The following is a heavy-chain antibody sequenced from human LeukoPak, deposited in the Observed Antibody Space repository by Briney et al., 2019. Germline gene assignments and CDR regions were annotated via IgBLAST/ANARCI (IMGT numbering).Heavy chain of an antibody. J-gene: IGHJ6*03. D-gene: IGHD6-19*01. CDR2: ISGYNGNT. CDR3: ARAGAVAPYYYYVDG. Sequence: GASVKVSCKASGYTFTSYGISWVRQAPGQGLEWMGWISGYNGNTNYAQKLQGRVTMTTDTSTSTAYMELRSLRSDDTAVYYCARAGAVAPYYYYVDGWGKGTTVTVSS. V-gene: IGHV1-18*01. CDR1: GYTFTSYG.